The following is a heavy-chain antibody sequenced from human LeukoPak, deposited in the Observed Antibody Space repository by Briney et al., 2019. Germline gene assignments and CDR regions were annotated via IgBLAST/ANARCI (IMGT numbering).Heavy chain of an antibody. CDR1: GYTFTGYY. Sequence: ASVKVSCKASGYTFTGYYMHWVRQAPGQGLEWMGRINPNRGGPNYAQNFQGRVTITRGTSISTAYMELSRLRSDDTAVYYCARASMVRGVKEWGQGTLVTVSS. V-gene: IGHV1-2*06. J-gene: IGHJ4*02. D-gene: IGHD3-10*01. CDR3: ARASMVRGVKE. CDR2: INPNRGGP.